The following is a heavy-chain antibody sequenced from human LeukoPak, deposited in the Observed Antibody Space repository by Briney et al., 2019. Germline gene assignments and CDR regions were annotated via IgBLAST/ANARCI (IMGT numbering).Heavy chain of an antibody. CDR2: IYYSGGT. D-gene: IGHD6-13*01. CDR3: AREGESGIAAGTAKN. CDR1: GGSISSNGYY. J-gene: IGHJ4*02. V-gene: IGHV4-39*07. Sequence: SETLSLTCTVSGGSISSNGYYWAWFRQPPGKGLEWIGSIYYSGGTYYNPSLKSRVTISVDTSKNQFSLKLSSVTAADTAVYYCAREGESGIAAGTAKNWGQGTLVTVSS.